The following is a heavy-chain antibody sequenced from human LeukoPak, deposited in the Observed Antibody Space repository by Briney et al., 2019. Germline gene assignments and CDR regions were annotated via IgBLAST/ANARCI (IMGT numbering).Heavy chain of an antibody. J-gene: IGHJ4*02. CDR1: GGSISSSSYY. CDR3: ARAQRYSYGPFDY. V-gene: IGHV4-39*07. Sequence: SETLSLTCTVSGGSISSSSYYWGWIRQPPGKGLEWIGSIYHSGSTYYNPSLKSRVTISVDTSKNQFSLKLSSVTAADTAVYYCARAQRYSYGPFDYWGQGTLVTVSS. D-gene: IGHD5-18*01. CDR2: IYHSGST.